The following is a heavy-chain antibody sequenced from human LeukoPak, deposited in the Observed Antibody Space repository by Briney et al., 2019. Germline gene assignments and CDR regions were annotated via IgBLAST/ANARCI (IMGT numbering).Heavy chain of an antibody. CDR2: INPNSGGT. CDR3: ARDVGYDFWSGHTGDYYMDV. V-gene: IGHV1-2*02. CDR1: GYTFTGYY. Sequence: ASVTVSCKASGYTFTGYYMHWVRQAPGQGLEWMGWINPNSGGTNYAQKFQGRVTMTRDTSISTAYMELSRLRSDDTAVYYCARDVGYDFWSGHTGDYYMDVWGKGTTVTVSS. D-gene: IGHD3-3*01. J-gene: IGHJ6*03.